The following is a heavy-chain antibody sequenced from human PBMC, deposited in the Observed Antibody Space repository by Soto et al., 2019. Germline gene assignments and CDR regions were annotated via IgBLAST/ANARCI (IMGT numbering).Heavy chain of an antibody. CDR1: GFTFSGSA. Sequence: GGSLRLSCAASGFTFSGSAMHWVRQASGKGLEWVGRIRSKANSYATAYAASVKGRFTISRDDSKNTAYLQMNSLKTEDTAVYYCTRHRRNYDFWSGVDAFDIWGQGTMVTVSS. CDR3: TRHRRNYDFWSGVDAFDI. J-gene: IGHJ3*02. CDR2: IRSKANSYAT. V-gene: IGHV3-73*01. D-gene: IGHD3-3*01.